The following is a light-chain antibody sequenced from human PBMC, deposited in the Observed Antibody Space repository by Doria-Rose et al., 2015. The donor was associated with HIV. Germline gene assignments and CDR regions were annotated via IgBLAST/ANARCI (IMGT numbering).Light chain of an antibody. CDR1: QSLLYTSKNY. J-gene: IGKJ3*01. V-gene: IGKV4-1*01. Sequence: DIRVTQSPESLGMSLGERATLNCKSNQSLLYTSKNYLAWYQQKPGQPPKLLIYWASTRQSGVPARFSGSGSGTDFTLTISSLGAEDVAVYYSQQYYDTPSFGPGTTVDIK. CDR3: QQYYDTPS. CDR2: WAS.